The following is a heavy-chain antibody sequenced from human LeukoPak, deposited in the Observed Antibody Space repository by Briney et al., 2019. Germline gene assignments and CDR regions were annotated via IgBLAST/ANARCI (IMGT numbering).Heavy chain of an antibody. CDR2: ISAYNGNT. Sequence: ASVKVSCKASGYTFTSYGISWVRQAPGQGLEWMGWISAYNGNTNYAQKLQGRVTMTTDTSMSTAYMELRSLRSDDTAVYYCAREWGPSRINIVVVPAATIYYYYGMDVWGQGTTVTVSS. D-gene: IGHD2-2*01. CDR1: GYTFTSYG. CDR3: AREWGPSRINIVVVPAATIYYYYGMDV. J-gene: IGHJ6*02. V-gene: IGHV1-18*01.